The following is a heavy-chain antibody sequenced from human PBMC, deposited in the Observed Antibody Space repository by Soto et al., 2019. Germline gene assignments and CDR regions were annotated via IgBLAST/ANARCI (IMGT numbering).Heavy chain of an antibody. V-gene: IGHV4-4*02. CDR2: IYHSGST. Sequence: SETLSLTCAVSGVSISSSNWWSWVRQPPGKGLEWIGEIYHSGSTNYNPSLKSRVTISVDTSKNQFSLKLSSVTAADTAVYYCARGWGRIFDYWGQGTLVTVSS. D-gene: IGHD7-27*01. CDR3: ARGWGRIFDY. J-gene: IGHJ4*02. CDR1: GVSISSSNW.